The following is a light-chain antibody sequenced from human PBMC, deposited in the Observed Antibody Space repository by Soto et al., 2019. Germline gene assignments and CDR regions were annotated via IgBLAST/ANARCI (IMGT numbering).Light chain of an antibody. CDR2: AAS. J-gene: IGKJ4*01. V-gene: IGKV1-27*01. CDR1: QGSSNY. CDR3: QKCGVAPFT. Sequence: QLTQSPSSLSASVGDRVTITCRASQGSSNYLAWYQQKPGKVPKRLINAASTLQSGVPSRFSGSGSGTAFTLTISSLQPEDVATYYCQKCGVAPFTFGGGTKVDI.